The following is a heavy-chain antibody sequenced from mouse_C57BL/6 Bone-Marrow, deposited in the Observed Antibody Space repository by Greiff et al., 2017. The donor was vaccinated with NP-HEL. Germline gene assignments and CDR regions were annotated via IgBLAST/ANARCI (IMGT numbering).Heavy chain of an antibody. CDR1: GYTFTDYY. CDR2: INPYNGGT. J-gene: IGHJ2*01. V-gene: IGHV1-19*01. Sequence: VQLQQSGPVLVKPGASVKMSCKASGYTFTDYYMNWVKQSHGKSLEWIGVINPYNGGTSYNQKFKGKATLTVDKSSSTAYMELNSLTSEDSAVYYCARSFDGYYLYYFDYWGQGTTLTVSS. CDR3: ARSFDGYYLYYFDY. D-gene: IGHD2-3*01.